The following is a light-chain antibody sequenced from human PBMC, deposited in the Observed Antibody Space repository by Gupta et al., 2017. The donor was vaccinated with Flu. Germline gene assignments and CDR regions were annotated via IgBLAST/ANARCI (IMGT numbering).Light chain of an antibody. Sequence: DTEVIQSPDSLAVALGGRATINCKSRQSVFYTSNKKNYLAWYQQKPGQPPRLLIYWASTRESGVPERFSGSGSATDFVLTISNLQAEDVAVYFCQLYYATPPTFGQGTRVEIK. CDR2: WAS. V-gene: IGKV4-1*01. CDR1: QSVFYTSNKKNY. CDR3: QLYYATPPT. J-gene: IGKJ1*01.